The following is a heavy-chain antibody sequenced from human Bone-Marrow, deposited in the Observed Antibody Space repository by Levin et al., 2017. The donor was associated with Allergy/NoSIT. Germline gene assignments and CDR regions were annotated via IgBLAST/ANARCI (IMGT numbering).Heavy chain of an antibody. J-gene: IGHJ4*02. D-gene: IGHD6-13*01. CDR1: GFTFSRYE. V-gene: IGHV3-64D*06. Sequence: GESLKISCSASGFTFSRYEMHWVRQAPGKGLEYVSAITGNGGTTYYADSVKGRFTISRDNSRNTLYLQMTSLRADDTAVYYCARDGVGTAAGTPWGQGTLVTVSS. CDR3: ARDGVGTAAGTP. CDR2: ITGNGGTT.